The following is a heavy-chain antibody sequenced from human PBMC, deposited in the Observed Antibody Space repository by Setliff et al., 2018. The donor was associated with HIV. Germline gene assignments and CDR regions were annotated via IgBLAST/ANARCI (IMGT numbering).Heavy chain of an antibody. D-gene: IGHD3-10*01. CDR1: GGTFNRHA. J-gene: IGHJ5*02. V-gene: IGHV1-69*05. CDR2: TNPILGSA. CDR3: ARELAESAFIMIRGAGWFDP. Sequence: GASVKVSCKASGGTFNRHAISWLRQAPGQGLEWMGGTNPILGSANHTQKFQGRVTITTDESTSTAYMELSSLRSDDTAVDFCARELAESAFIMIRGAGWFDPWGQGTLVTVSS.